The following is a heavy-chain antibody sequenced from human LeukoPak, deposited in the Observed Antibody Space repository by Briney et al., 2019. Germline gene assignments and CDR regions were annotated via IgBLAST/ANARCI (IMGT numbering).Heavy chain of an antibody. J-gene: IGHJ6*03. CDR2: ISYSGST. Sequence: KASETLSLTCTVSGGSISSGGYYWSWIRQHPGKGLEWIGYISYSGSTYYNPSLKSRVTISLDTSKNQFSLKLSSVTAADTAIYYCASLQYYYYMDVWGKGTTVTVSS. CDR3: ASLQYYYYMDV. D-gene: IGHD4-11*01. CDR1: GGSISSGGYY. V-gene: IGHV4-31*03.